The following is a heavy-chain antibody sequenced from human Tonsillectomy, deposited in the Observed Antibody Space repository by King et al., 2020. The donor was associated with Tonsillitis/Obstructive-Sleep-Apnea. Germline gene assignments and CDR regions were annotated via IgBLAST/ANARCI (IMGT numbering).Heavy chain of an antibody. CDR1: EFTFSSYS. CDR3: ARDHSGTGAAFDI. CDR2: INVDGSST. D-gene: IGHD1-1*01. V-gene: IGHV3-74*01. J-gene: IGHJ3*02. Sequence: VQLVESGGGLVQPGGSLRLSCAVSEFTFSSYSMHWVRRAPGKGLVWVSHINVDGSSTNYADSGKGRFTISRDNAKNTLYLQMNSLRAEDTAVYYCARDHSGTGAAFDIWGQGTMLTVSS.